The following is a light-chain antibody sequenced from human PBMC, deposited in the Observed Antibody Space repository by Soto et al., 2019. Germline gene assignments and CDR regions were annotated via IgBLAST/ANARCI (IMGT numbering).Light chain of an antibody. CDR1: QAISNY. J-gene: IGKJ4*01. Sequence: DIQMTQSPSSLSASVGDRVSITCRAGQAISNYLAWDQRKPGKVPKLLIYAASSLQSGVPSRFSGSGSGTDFTLTISSLQPEDFATYYCQQANSFPLTFGGGTKVDIK. CDR2: AAS. CDR3: QQANSFPLT. V-gene: IGKV1-12*01.